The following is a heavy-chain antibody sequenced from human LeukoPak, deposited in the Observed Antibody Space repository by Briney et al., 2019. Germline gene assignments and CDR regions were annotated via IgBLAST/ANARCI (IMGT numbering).Heavy chain of an antibody. D-gene: IGHD3-10*02. V-gene: IGHV3-7*01. CDR2: IKQDGSEK. J-gene: IGHJ6*04. CDR1: GFTFSSYW. CDR3: AELGITMIGGV. Sequence: SGGSLRLSCVASGFTFSSYWMSWVRQAPGKGLECVADIKQDGSEKYYVDSVKGRFTISRDNAKNSLYLQMNSLRAEDTAVYYCAELGITMIGGVWGKGTTVTISS.